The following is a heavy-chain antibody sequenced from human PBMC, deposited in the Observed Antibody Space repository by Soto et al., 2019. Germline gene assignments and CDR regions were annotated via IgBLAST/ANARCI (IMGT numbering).Heavy chain of an antibody. CDR1: GFTFSSYR. CDR3: AKEGVRYYCFFSYSAAHRDVLSVQDTLPTDL. Sequence: GGSPRLSCAASGFTFSSYRMRWLRQAPSKGLEWVAVISYDGSNKYYADSVKGRFTISRDNSKNTLYLQMNSLRAEDTAVYYCAKEGVRYYCFFSYSAAHRDVLSVQDTLPTDL. D-gene: IGHD3-10*01. J-gene: IGHJ2*01. V-gene: IGHV3-30*18. CDR2: ISYDGSNK.